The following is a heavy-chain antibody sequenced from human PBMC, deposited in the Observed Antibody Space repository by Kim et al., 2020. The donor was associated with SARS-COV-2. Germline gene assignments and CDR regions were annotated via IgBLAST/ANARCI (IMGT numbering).Heavy chain of an antibody. Sequence: GGSLRLSCTASEFIFSSYGMHWVRQAPGKGLEWLAIISYDGSNTYYADSVKGRFTISRDNSKNTLYLQMNSLRSEDTAIYYCAKDVQFEIRKILVLTSHFDSWGQGTLVTVSS. CDR1: EFIFSSYG. V-gene: IGHV3-30*18. D-gene: IGHD3-3*02. CDR2: ISYDGSNT. CDR3: AKDVQFEIRKILVLTSHFDS. J-gene: IGHJ4*02.